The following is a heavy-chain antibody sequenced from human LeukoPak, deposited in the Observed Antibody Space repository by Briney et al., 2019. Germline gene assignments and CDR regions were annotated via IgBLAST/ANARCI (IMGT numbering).Heavy chain of an antibody. V-gene: IGHV4-30-2*01. CDR3: ARAGRRGGFDY. D-gene: IGHD3-10*01. CDR2: IYHSGST. Sequence: SETLSLTCTVSGGSISSGDYSWSWIRQPPGKGLEWIGYIYHSGSTYYNPSLKSRVTISVDRSKNQFSLKLSSVTAADTAVYYCARAGRRGGFDYWGQGTLVTVSS. J-gene: IGHJ4*02. CDR1: GGSISSGDYS.